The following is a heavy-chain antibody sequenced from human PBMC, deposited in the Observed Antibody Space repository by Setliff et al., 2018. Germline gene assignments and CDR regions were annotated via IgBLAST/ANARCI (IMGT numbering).Heavy chain of an antibody. J-gene: IGHJ4*02. Sequence: GGSLRLSCAASGFTFRTSAMNWVRQAPGKGLEWVAYINVNVDSTYYADSVKGRVYISRDDAKGTVYLQMNRLRAEDTAVYYCARDNWVDSVMVTEKGEYWGQGTLVTVSS. CDR1: GFTFRTSA. D-gene: IGHD5-18*01. CDR2: INVNVDST. CDR3: ARDNWVDSVMVTEKGEY. V-gene: IGHV3-48*01.